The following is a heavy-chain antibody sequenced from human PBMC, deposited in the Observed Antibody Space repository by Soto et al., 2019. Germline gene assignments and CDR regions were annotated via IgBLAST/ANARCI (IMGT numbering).Heavy chain of an antibody. D-gene: IGHD3-10*01. V-gene: IGHV3-23*01. CDR3: ARSPGASATYYKPYDY. CDR2: VSASGGST. CDR1: GFTFSSFG. Sequence: PGGSLRLSCAASGFTFSSFGMHWVRQAPGKELEWVSGVSASGGSTNYADSVKGRFTISRDNSKNTLYLQMNSLRAEDTALYYCARSPGASATYYKPYDYWGQGTLVTVSS. J-gene: IGHJ4*02.